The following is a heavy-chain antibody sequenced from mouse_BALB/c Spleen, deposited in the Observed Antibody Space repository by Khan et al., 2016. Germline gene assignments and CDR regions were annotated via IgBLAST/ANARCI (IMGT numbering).Heavy chain of an antibody. J-gene: IGHJ2*01. CDR1: GYTFTNYG. V-gene: IGHV9-3-1*01. CDR3: VRGGLRWGGFDY. CDR2: INTYTGEP. Sequence: QIQLVQSGPELKKPGETVKISCKASGYTFTNYGMNWVKQAPGKGLKWMGWINTYTGEPTYADDFKGRFAFSLETSASTAYLQINNLKNEDTATYFCVRGGLRWGGFDYWGQGTTLTVSS. D-gene: IGHD1-1*01.